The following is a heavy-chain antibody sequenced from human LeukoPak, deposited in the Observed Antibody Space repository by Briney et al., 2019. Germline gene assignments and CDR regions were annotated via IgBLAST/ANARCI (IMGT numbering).Heavy chain of an antibody. CDR2: LSGSGGST. CDR1: GFNFSRNA. V-gene: IGHV3-23*01. J-gene: IGHJ4*02. Sequence: PGGSLRLSCAASGFNFSRNAMSWVRQAPGKGLEWVSGLSGSGGSTYYADSVKGRFTISRDNSENTLDLQMNSLRVEDTAVYYCAKVGFTSEWLGISGYYFDYWDQGTLVTVSS. D-gene: IGHD5-18*01. CDR3: AKVGFTSEWLGISGYYFDY.